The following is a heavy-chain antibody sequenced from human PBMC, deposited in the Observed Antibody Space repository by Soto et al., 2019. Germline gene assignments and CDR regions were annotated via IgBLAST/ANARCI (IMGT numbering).Heavy chain of an antibody. D-gene: IGHD1-26*01. CDR1: GFAFNKFG. V-gene: IGHV3-30*18. J-gene: IGHJ4*02. CDR2: ISYDGSYQ. Sequence: QVQLVESGGGVVQPGTSLRLSCEASGFAFNKFGMHWVRQAPGKGLEWVAFISYDGSYQYYADSVQGRFTITRDNSMNTLNMQLNSLRREDTAVYYSAKGGGVGGVLGDHWGQGTLVTVSS. CDR3: AKGGGVGGVLGDH.